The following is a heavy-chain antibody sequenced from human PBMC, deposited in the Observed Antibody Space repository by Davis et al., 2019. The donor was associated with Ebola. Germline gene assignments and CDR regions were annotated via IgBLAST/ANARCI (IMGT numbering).Heavy chain of an antibody. CDR2: IYYSGST. J-gene: IGHJ6*02. D-gene: IGHD6-6*01. CDR3: ARGPGDSSSSFYYYGMDV. CDR1: GGSISSYY. V-gene: IGHV4-59*01. Sequence: PSETLSLTCTVSGGSISSYYWSWIRQPPGKGLEWIGYIYYSGSTNYNPSLKSRVTISVDTSKNQFSLKLSSVTAADTAVYYCARGPGDSSSSFYYYGMDVWGQGTTVTVSS.